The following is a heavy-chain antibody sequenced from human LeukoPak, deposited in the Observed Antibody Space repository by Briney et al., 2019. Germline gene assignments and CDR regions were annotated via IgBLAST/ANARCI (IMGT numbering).Heavy chain of an antibody. V-gene: IGHV1-69*05. CDR1: GGTFSSYA. J-gene: IGHJ4*02. CDR2: IIPIFGTA. D-gene: IGHD3-22*01. Sequence: GASVKVPCKASGGTFSSYAISWVRQAPGQGLEWMGRIIPIFGTANYAQKFQGRVTITTGESTSTAYMELSSLRSEDTAVYYCAREWYYYDSSGSENYYFDYWGQGTLVTVSS. CDR3: AREWYYYDSSGSENYYFDY.